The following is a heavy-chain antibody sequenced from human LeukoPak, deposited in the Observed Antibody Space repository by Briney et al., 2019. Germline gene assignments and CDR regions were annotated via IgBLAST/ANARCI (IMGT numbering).Heavy chain of an antibody. CDR1: GFTFSSYS. J-gene: IGHJ5*02. CDR2: ISSSSSYI. CDR3: ARGGLYYDFWSGYYTEGRFDP. D-gene: IGHD3-3*01. V-gene: IGHV3-21*01. Sequence: GGSLRLSCAASGFTFSSYSMNWVRQAPGKGLEWVSSISSSSSYICYADSVKGRFTISRDNAKNSLYLQMNSLRAEDTAVYYCARGGLYYDFWSGYYTEGRFDPWGQGTLVTVSS.